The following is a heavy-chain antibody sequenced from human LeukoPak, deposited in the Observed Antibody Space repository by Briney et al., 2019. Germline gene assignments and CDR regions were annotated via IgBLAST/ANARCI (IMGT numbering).Heavy chain of an antibody. V-gene: IGHV3-23*01. CDR2: ISGSGGST. CDR3: AKSAYYDASGYYRECYFDY. D-gene: IGHD3-22*01. CDR1: GFTFSSYS. J-gene: IGHJ4*02. Sequence: PGGSLRLSCAASGFTFSSYSMNWVRQAPGKGLEWVSSISGSGGSTHYADSVKGRFTISRDKTKNTLYLQMNSLRAEDTAVYYCAKSAYYDASGYYRECYFDYWGQGTLVTVSS.